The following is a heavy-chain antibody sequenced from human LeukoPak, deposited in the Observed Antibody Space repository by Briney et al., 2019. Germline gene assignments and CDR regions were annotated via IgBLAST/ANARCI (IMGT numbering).Heavy chain of an antibody. CDR3: ARQTGSGLFILP. CDR1: GVSISSSSYY. CDR2: IYYSGST. V-gene: IGHV4-39*01. J-gene: IGHJ4*02. Sequence: PSETLSLTCTVSGVSISSSSYYWGGLRQPPGKGLEWIASIYYSGSTYYNPSLESRVTISVDTSKNQFSLKLSSVTAADTSVYYCARQTGSGLFILPGGQGTLVTVSS. D-gene: IGHD3/OR15-3a*01.